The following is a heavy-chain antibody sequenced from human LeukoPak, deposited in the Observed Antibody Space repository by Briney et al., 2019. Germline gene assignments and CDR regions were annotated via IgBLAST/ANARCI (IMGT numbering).Heavy chain of an antibody. J-gene: IGHJ3*02. V-gene: IGHV3-30*02. D-gene: IGHD6-19*01. CDR1: GLTFSSYG. Sequence: GGSLRLSCAASGLTFSSYGMHWVRQAPGKGLEWVAFIRYDGSNKYYADSVKGRFTISRDNSKNTLYLQMNSLRAEDTAVHYCANRISSGWPFDAFDIWGQGTMVTVSS. CDR3: ANRISSGWPFDAFDI. CDR2: IRYDGSNK.